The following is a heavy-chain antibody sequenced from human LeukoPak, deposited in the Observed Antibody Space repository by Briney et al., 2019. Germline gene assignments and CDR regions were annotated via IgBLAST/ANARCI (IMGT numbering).Heavy chain of an antibody. V-gene: IGHV4-34*01. CDR3: AIKPYTSAWYPLDY. CDR1: GGSFSGYY. D-gene: IGHD6-13*01. Sequence: SETLSLTCAVYGGSFSGYYWNWIRQPPGKGLEWIGEINHSGNTNYNPSLKSRVTISVDTSKNQFSLKLSSVTAADTAVYYCAIKPYTSAWYPLDYWGHGTLVTVSS. CDR2: INHSGNT. J-gene: IGHJ4*01.